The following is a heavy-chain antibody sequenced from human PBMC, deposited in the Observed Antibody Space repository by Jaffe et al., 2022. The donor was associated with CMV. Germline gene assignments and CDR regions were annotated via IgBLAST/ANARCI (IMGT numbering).Heavy chain of an antibody. CDR1: GYTFTSYA. V-gene: IGHV1-3*01. CDR3: AIMEDYGSGSPIANDAFDI. D-gene: IGHD3-10*01. Sequence: QVQLVQSGAEVKKPGASVKVSCKASGYTFTSYAMHWVRQAPGQRLEWMGWINAGNGNTKYSQKFQGRVTITRDTSASTAYMELSSLRSEDTAVYYCAIMEDYGSGSPIANDAFDIWGQGTMVTVSS. J-gene: IGHJ3*02. CDR2: INAGNGNT.